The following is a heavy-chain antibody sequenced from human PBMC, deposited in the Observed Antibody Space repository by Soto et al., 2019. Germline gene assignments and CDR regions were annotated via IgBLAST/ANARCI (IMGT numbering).Heavy chain of an antibody. CDR1: GFTVSSYG. J-gene: IGHJ4*02. CDR2: ISYDGSNK. CDR3: ADDPSAGY. Sequence: GGSLRLSCAASGFTVSSYGMHWVRQDPGKGLEWVAVISYDGSNKYYADSVKGRFTISRDNSKNTLYLQMNSLRAEDTAVYYCADDPSAGYWGQGTLVTVYS. V-gene: IGHV3-30*18.